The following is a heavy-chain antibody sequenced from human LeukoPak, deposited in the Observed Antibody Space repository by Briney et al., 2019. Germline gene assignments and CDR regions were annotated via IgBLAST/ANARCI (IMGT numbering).Heavy chain of an antibody. CDR3: AKVFQYYYYGMDV. CDR1: RFTFSSYA. V-gene: IGHV3-23*01. J-gene: IGHJ6*02. CDR2: ISDSGGST. Sequence: GGSLRLSCAASRFTFSSYAMTWGRQGPGKGLEWVSAISDSGGSTYYADSVKGRFTISRDNSKNTLYLQMNSLRAEDTALYYCAKVFQYYYYGMDVWGQGTTVTVSS.